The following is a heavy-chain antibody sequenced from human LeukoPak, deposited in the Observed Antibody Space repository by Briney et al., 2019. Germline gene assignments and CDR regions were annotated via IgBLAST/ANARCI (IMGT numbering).Heavy chain of an antibody. D-gene: IGHD2-2*01. V-gene: IGHV3-23*01. Sequence: PGGSLRLSCAASGFTFSSYGMNWVRQAPGKGLEWISGISGSGGSTYYADSVKGRFTISRDNSKNTLYLQMNSLRAEDTAVYYCAKGKGQLLVIGAFDIWGQGTMVTVSS. CDR1: GFTFSSYG. J-gene: IGHJ3*02. CDR2: ISGSGGST. CDR3: AKGKGQLLVIGAFDI.